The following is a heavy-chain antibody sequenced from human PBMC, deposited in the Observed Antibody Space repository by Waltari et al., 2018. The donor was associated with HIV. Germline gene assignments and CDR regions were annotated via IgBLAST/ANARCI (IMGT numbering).Heavy chain of an antibody. CDR1: GYTFTGYY. D-gene: IGHD1-26*01. CDR3: ARGSPLCELQDAFDI. J-gene: IGHJ3*02. Sequence: QVQLVQSGAEVKKPGASVKVSCKASGYTFTGYYMHWVRQAPGQGLEWMGRIKRKSGGTNYAQKFQCRVTMNMDTSISTAYMELSRLRSDDTAVYYCARGSPLCELQDAFDIWGQGTMVTVSS. CDR2: IKRKSGGT. V-gene: IGHV1-2*06.